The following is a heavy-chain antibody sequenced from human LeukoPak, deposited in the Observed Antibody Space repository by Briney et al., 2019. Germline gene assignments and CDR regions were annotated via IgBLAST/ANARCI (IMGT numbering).Heavy chain of an antibody. D-gene: IGHD3-10*01. CDR3: ARDTWFGAGRTFDY. V-gene: IGHV4-61*02. CDR2: IYTSGST. J-gene: IGHJ4*02. Sequence: SQTLSLTCSVSGGSISSGSYYWSWIRQPAGKGLEWIGRIYTSGSTNYNPSLKSRVTISVDTSKNQFSLKLSSVTAADTAVYYCARDTWFGAGRTFDYWGQGTLVTVSS. CDR1: GGSISSGSYY.